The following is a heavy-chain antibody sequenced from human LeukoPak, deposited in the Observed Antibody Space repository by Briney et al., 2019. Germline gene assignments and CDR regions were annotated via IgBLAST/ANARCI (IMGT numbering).Heavy chain of an antibody. CDR1: GFTFSSYE. D-gene: IGHD1-7*01. CDR3: ARDPPAGTSPY. CDR2: IYHSGST. J-gene: IGHJ4*02. Sequence: PGGSLRLSCAASGFTFSSYEMNWVRQAPGKGLEWIGSIYHSGSTFYNPSLKNRVTISVDTSKNQFSLKLSSVTAADTAVYYCARDPPAGTSPYWGQGTLVTVSS. V-gene: IGHV4-38-2*02.